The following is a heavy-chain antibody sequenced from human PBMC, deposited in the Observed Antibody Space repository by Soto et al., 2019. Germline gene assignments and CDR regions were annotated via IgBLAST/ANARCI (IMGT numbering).Heavy chain of an antibody. V-gene: IGHV3-30-3*01. CDR3: ARVIAADTSWYFDL. D-gene: IGHD6-6*01. CDR1: GFTFSSYA. CDR2: ISYDGSNK. Sequence: QVQLVESGGGVVQPGRSLRLSCAASGFTFSSYAMHWVRQAPGKGLEWVAVISYDGSNKYYADSVKGRFTISRDNSKNTLYLQMNSLRAEDTAVYYCARVIAADTSWYFDLWGRGTLVTVSS. J-gene: IGHJ2*01.